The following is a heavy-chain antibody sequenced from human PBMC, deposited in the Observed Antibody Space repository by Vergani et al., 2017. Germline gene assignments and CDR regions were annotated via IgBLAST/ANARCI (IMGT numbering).Heavy chain of an antibody. CDR2: IYYSGST. Sequence: QVQLQESGPGLVKPSETLSLTCTVSGGSISSYYWSWIRQPPGKGLEWIGYIYYSGSTNYNPSLKSRVTISVDTSKNQFSLKLSSVTAADTAVYYCARARWEVHYEYVWGSYRETYYFDYWGQGTLVTVSS. V-gene: IGHV4-59*01. J-gene: IGHJ4*02. D-gene: IGHD3-16*02. CDR3: ARARWEVHYEYVWGSYRETYYFDY. CDR1: GGSISSYY.